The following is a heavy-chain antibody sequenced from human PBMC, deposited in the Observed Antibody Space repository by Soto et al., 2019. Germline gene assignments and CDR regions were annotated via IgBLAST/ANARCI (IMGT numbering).Heavy chain of an antibody. CDR1: AFTFGTSA. D-gene: IGHD1-26*01. CDR2: ISGNGGKT. Sequence: GGSLRLSCAPSAFTFGTSAMTWVRQAPGKGLEWVSTISGNGGKTYYADSVKGRSTISRDNSKNTLSLQMNSLRVEDTATYYCTKGRRWEVPHYSDYWGRGILVTVSS. J-gene: IGHJ4*02. V-gene: IGHV3-23*01. CDR3: TKGRRWEVPHYSDY.